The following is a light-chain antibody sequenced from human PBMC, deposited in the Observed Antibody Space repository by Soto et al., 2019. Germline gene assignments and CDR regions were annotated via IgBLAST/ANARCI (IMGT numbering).Light chain of an antibody. CDR2: GAS. CDR3: QQYNNWPGT. CDR1: QSVSSN. V-gene: IGKV3-15*01. J-gene: IGKJ1*01. Sequence: EIVMTQSPATLSVSPGERATLSCRPSQSVSSNLAWYQQKPGQAPRLLIYGASTRATGIPARFSGSGSGTEFTLTISSLQSEDFAVYYCQQYNNWPGTFGQGTRWIS.